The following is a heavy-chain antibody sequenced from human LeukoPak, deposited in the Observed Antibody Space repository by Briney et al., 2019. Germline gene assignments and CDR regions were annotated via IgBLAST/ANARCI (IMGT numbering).Heavy chain of an antibody. J-gene: IGHJ6*02. CDR1: GLTFSNYG. V-gene: IGHV3-48*04. CDR2: ISSSGSTI. CDR3: ATHSSGWYYYYYGMDV. D-gene: IGHD6-19*01. Sequence: GGSLRLSCAASGLTFSNYGMSWVRQAPGKGLEWVSYISSSGSTIYYADSVKGRFTISRDNAKNSLYLQMNSLRAEDTAVYYCATHSSGWYYYYYGMDVWGQGTTVTVSS.